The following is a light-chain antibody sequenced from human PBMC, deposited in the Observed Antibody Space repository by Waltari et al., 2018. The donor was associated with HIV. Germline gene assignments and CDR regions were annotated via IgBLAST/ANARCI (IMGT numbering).Light chain of an antibody. CDR2: RDN. CDR1: SSNIGLYH. CDR3: AAWDDRLSGL. J-gene: IGLJ2*01. V-gene: IGLV1-47*01. Sequence: QSVLTQPPSASGTPGQRVTISCSGGSSNIGLYHVYWYQQFPGTAPKLLIYRDNQRPPGVTDRFSGPKSGTSACLVISGLRSEDEADYYCAAWDDRLSGLFGGGTKVTVL.